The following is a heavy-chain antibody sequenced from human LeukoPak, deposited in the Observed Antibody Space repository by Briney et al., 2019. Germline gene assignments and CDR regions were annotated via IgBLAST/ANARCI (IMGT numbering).Heavy chain of an antibody. CDR1: GFSFSSYA. CDR2: ISSSSYI. Sequence: GGSLRLSCAGSGFSFSSYAMHWVRQAPGKGLEWVSSISSSSYIYYADSVKGRFTISRDNAKNSLYLQMNSLRAEDTALYYCAKDPEGIYCSSTSCYFGWFDPWGQGTLVTVSS. D-gene: IGHD2-2*01. V-gene: IGHV3-21*04. J-gene: IGHJ5*02. CDR3: AKDPEGIYCSSTSCYFGWFDP.